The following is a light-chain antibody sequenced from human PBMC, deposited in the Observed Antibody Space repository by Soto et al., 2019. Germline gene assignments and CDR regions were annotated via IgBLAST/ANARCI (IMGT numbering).Light chain of an antibody. CDR3: CSYVGSSTWV. CDR2: EGS. J-gene: IGLJ2*01. CDR1: SSDVGSYNL. V-gene: IGLV2-23*01. Sequence: QSVLTQPASVSGSPGQSITISCTGTSSDVGSYNLVSWYQQHPVKAPKLMIYEGSKWPSEVSNRFSGSKSGNTASLTISGLQAEDEADYYCCSYVGSSTWVFGGGTKVTVL.